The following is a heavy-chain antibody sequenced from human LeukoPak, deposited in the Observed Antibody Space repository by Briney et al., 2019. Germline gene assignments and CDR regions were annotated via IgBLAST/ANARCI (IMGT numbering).Heavy chain of an antibody. Sequence: GGSLRLSCAASGFTFSSYGIHWVRQAPGKGLEWVALISYDGSNEYYADSVKDRLTISRDNSKNTLYMQMNSLRTEDTAVYYCARRRGYSGYDSLDYWGQGTLVTVSS. CDR2: ISYDGSNE. V-gene: IGHV3-30*03. J-gene: IGHJ4*02. D-gene: IGHD5-12*01. CDR1: GFTFSSYG. CDR3: ARRRGYSGYDSLDY.